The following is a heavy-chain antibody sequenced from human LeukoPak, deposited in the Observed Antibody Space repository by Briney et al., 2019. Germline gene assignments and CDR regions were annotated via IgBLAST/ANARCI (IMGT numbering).Heavy chain of an antibody. CDR2: INHSGST. CDR1: GGSFSGYY. J-gene: IGHJ6*02. Sequence: PSETLSLTCAVYGGSFSGYYWSWIRQPPGKGLEWIGEINHSGSTNYNPSLKSRVTISVDMSKNQFSLKLSSVTAADTAVYYCARGIVVVPAATYYYYYGMDVWGQGTTVTVSS. D-gene: IGHD2-2*01. CDR3: ARGIVVVPAATYYYYYGMDV. V-gene: IGHV4-34*01.